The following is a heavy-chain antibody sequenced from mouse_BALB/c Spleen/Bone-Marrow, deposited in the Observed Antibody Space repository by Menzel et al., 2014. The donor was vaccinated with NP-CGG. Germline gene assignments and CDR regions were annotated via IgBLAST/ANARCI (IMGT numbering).Heavy chain of an antibody. D-gene: IGHD2-4*01. CDR1: GFTFSSFG. CDR3: ARKGAMITHYYVMDH. J-gene: IGHJ4*01. V-gene: IGHV5-17*02. CDR2: ISNGSSTI. Sequence: EVNVAESGGGLVKPGGSRKLSCADSGFTFSSFGMHWVRQAPEKGLEWVAYISNGSSTIYYADTVKGRFTISRDNPKNTLFLQMTSLRSEDTAMYYCARKGAMITHYYVMDHRAQGTPVTVSS.